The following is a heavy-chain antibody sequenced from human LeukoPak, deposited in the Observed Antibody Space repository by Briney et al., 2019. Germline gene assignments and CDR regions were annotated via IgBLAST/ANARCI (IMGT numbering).Heavy chain of an antibody. CDR3: ARDGCSSTSCYRSWGWFDP. CDR2: ISAYNGNT. V-gene: IGHV1-18*01. J-gene: IGHJ5*02. CDR1: GYTFTSYG. D-gene: IGHD2-2*01. Sequence: ASVKVSCKASGYTFTSYGISWVRQAPGQGLEWMGWISAYNGNTNYAQKLQGRVTMTTDTSTSTAYMELRSLRSDDTAVYYCARDGCSSTSCYRSWGWFDPWGQGTLVTVSS.